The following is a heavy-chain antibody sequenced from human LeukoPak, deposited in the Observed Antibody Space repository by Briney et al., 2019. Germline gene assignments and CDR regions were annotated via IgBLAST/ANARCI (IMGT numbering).Heavy chain of an antibody. D-gene: IGHD4-17*01. CDR3: ARDTDYGRYFDY. CDR1: GGSISSYY. Sequence: PSETLSLTCTVSGGSISSYYWSWIRQPPGKGLEWIGSIYHSGSTYYNPSLKSRVTISVDTSKNQFSLKLSSVTAADTAVYYCARDTDYGRYFDYWGQGTLVTVSS. V-gene: IGHV4-38-2*02. J-gene: IGHJ4*02. CDR2: IYHSGST.